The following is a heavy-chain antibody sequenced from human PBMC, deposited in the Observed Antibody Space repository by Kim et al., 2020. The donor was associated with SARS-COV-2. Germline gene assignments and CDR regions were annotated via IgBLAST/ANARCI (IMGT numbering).Heavy chain of an antibody. CDR3: ARMKGYSSGWTRGVFDY. V-gene: IGHV1-3*01. J-gene: IGHJ4*02. D-gene: IGHD6-19*01. Sequence: FQGRVTITRDTAASTAYMELSSLRSEDTAVYYCARMKGYSSGWTRGVFDYWGQGTLVTVSS.